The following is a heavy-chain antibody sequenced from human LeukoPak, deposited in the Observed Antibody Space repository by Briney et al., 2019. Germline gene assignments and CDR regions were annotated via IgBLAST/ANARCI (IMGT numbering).Heavy chain of an antibody. Sequence: GGSLRLSCAGSGFTFSSYAMSWVSQAPGKGLEWVSGISGNGENTYYADSVKGRFTISRDNSKNTLYLQMNSLRAEDTAVYYCAKDRDPGMLRPFDYWGQGTLVTVSS. D-gene: IGHD3-10*01. J-gene: IGHJ4*02. V-gene: IGHV3-23*01. CDR3: AKDRDPGMLRPFDY. CDR1: GFTFSSYA. CDR2: ISGNGENT.